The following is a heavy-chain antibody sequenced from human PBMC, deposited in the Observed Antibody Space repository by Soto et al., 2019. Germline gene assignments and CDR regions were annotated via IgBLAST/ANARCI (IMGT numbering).Heavy chain of an antibody. Sequence: QVQLQESGPGLVKPSQTLSLTCTVSCVSISTPDFFCAWVRQPPGRGLEWIGYIFHTGSTYYNPSLQSRHTISIVTSKSQFSLNLSSVTAADTAVYYCARDSTMTSAWRRLDVWGQGITVTVSS. J-gene: IGHJ6*02. CDR2: IFHTGST. CDR1: CVSISTPDFF. D-gene: IGHD5-12*01. CDR3: ARDSTMTSAWRRLDV. V-gene: IGHV4-31*03.